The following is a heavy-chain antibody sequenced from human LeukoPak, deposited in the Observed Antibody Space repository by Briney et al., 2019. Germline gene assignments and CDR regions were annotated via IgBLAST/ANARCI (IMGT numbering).Heavy chain of an antibody. CDR1: GGTFSSDA. CDR3: AREVTVTTGGPI. D-gene: IGHD4-17*01. J-gene: IGHJ3*02. CDR2: IIPIFGTA. V-gene: IGHV1-69*13. Sequence: ASVKVSCKASGGTFSSDAISWVRQAPGQGLEWMGGIIPIFGTANYAQKFQGRVTITADESTSTAYMELSSLRSEDTAVYYCAREVTVTTGGPIWGQGTMVTVSS.